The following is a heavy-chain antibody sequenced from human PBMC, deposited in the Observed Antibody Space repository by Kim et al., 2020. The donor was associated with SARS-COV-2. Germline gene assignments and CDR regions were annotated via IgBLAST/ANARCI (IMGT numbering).Heavy chain of an antibody. Sequence: GGSLRLSCEVSGLTFTTYAMSWVRQAPGQGLEWVSSISSSATSTYYADSVKGRFTVSRDNSKNTLYLQMNSLRVEDTAVYYCAKGGATPRPADYWGQGTLVTVSS. D-gene: IGHD2-15*01. V-gene: IGHV3-23*01. CDR3: AKGGATPRPADY. CDR2: ISSSATST. CDR1: GLTFTTYA. J-gene: IGHJ4*02.